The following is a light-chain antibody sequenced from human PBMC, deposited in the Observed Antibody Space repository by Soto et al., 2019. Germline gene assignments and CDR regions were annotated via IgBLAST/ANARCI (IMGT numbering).Light chain of an antibody. J-gene: IGLJ3*02. CDR1: SGHSTYA. CDR3: QTWVTGPPWV. V-gene: IGLV4-69*01. CDR2: LNNDGSH. Sequence: QPVLTQSPSASASLGASVKLTCTRSSGHSTYAIAWHQQQPEKGPRYLMELNNDGSHTKGDGIPDRFSGSSSGAERYLTISSLQPEDEADNYCQTWVTGPPWVFGGGTKLTVL.